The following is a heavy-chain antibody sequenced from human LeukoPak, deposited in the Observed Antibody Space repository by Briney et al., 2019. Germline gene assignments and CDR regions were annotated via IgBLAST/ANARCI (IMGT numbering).Heavy chain of an antibody. CDR2: IYSTGGI. CDR3: ARDGAAAGFEYYFDY. D-gene: IGHD6-13*01. Sequence: GGSLRLSCAVSGFTVSNNYMSWVRQAPGKGLEWVSVIYSTGGIHYADSVKGRFTISRDNSKNTLYLQMNSLRAEDTAVYYCARDGAAAGFEYYFDYWGQGTLVTVSS. CDR1: GFTVSNNY. V-gene: IGHV3-66*03. J-gene: IGHJ4*02.